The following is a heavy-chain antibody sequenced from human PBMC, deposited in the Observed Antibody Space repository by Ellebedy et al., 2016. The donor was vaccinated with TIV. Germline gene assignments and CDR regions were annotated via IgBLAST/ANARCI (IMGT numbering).Heavy chain of an antibody. CDR2: IKSKTDGGAI. Sequence: GESLKISCAASGFNFRNAWMSWVRQAPGKGLEWVGRIKSKTDGGAIDHAAPVQGRFAVSRDDSTDTLYLEMNSLKSEDTAVYYCTRDRDENLSQFHHWGQGTLVTVSS. J-gene: IGHJ1*01. CDR3: TRDRDENLSQFHH. V-gene: IGHV3-15*01. D-gene: IGHD2/OR15-2a*01. CDR1: GFNFRNAW.